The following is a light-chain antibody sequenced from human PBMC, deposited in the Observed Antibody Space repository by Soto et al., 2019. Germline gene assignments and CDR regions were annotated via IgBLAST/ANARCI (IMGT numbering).Light chain of an antibody. CDR2: AAS. CDR1: QGVSIW. J-gene: IGKJ1*01. Sequence: DIQLTQSPSSVSASEGDRVTITCRASQGVSIWLAWYQQKPGKAPKLLIYAASTLHTGVPSRFSGSGSGTDFTLTISNLQPEDFATYYCQQGNRFPWTFGQGTKVEIK. V-gene: IGKV1-12*02. CDR3: QQGNRFPWT.